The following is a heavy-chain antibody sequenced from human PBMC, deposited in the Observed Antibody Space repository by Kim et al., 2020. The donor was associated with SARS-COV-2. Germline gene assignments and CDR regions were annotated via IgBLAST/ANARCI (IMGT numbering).Heavy chain of an antibody. Sequence: YAQKLQGRVTMTTDTTTSTAYMELRSLRSDDTAMYYCARDRAAAAGTEDYWGQGTLVTVSS. D-gene: IGHD6-13*01. V-gene: IGHV1-18*01. CDR3: ARDRAAAAGTEDY. J-gene: IGHJ4*02.